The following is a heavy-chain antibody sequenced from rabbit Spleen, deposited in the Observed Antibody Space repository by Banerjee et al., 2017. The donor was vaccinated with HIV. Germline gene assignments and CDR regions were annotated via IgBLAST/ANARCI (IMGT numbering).Heavy chain of an antibody. CDR2: INTATGKD. D-gene: IGHD1-1*01. J-gene: IGHJ4*01. Sequence: QEQLEESGGGLVKPEGSLTATCTASGFSFSDSNVRGWLRQAPGKGLEWIGCINTATGKDVYASWAKGRFTISKTSSTTVSLQMTSLTASDTATYFCARDLVGVIGWNFNLWGPGTLVTVS. CDR3: ARDLVGVIGWNFNL. CDR1: GFSFSDSNV. V-gene: IGHV1S45*01.